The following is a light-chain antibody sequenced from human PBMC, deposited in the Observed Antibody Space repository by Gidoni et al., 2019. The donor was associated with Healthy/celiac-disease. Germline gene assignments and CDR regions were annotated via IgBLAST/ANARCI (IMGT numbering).Light chain of an antibody. J-gene: IGKJ2*01. CDR3: QQSYSTPYD. V-gene: IGKV1-39*01. Sequence: DIQMTQSPSSLSASVGDRVTITGRASQSISSYLNWYQQKPGKAPKLLIYAASSLQSGVPSRFSGSGSGTDFTLTISSLQPEDFATYYCQQSYSTPYDFGQGTKLEIK. CDR2: AAS. CDR1: QSISSY.